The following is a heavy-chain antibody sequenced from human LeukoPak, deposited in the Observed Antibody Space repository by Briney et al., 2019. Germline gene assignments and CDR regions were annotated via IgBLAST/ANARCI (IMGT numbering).Heavy chain of an antibody. D-gene: IGHD5-24*01. CDR3: ARDGYNPIDY. CDR1: GGTFSGYY. J-gene: IGHJ4*02. Sequence: PSETLSLTCAVYGGTFSGYYWSWIRQPPGKGLEWIGTIYYSGSTYYNSSLKSRATISVDTSKNQFSLKLSSVTAADTAVYYCARDGYNPIDYWGQGTLVSVSS. CDR2: IYYSGST. V-gene: IGHV4-34*01.